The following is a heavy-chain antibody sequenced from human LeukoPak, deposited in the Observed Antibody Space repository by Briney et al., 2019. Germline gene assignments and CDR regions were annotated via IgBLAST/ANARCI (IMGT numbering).Heavy chain of an antibody. CDR2: ISGSGGST. J-gene: IGHJ4*02. CDR1: GFTFSSYA. V-gene: IGHV3-23*01. D-gene: IGHD3-22*01. Sequence: GGSLRLSCAASGFTFSSYAMSWVRQAPGKGLEWVSAISGSGGSTYYADSVKGRFTISRDNSKNTLYLQMNNLRAEDTAVYYCARDRCYYDGSGYYYVCNYFDYWGQGTLVTVSS. CDR3: ARDRCYYDGSGYYYVCNYFDY.